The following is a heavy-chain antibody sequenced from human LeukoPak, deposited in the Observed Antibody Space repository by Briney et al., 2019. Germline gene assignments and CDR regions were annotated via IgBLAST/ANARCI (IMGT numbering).Heavy chain of an antibody. Sequence: GESLKISCKGSGYSFTSYWIGWVRQMPGKGLEWMGIIYPGDSDTRYSPSFQGQVTISADKSISTAYLQWSSLKASDTAMYYCARSRISMVRGVYDAFDIWGQGTMVTVSS. V-gene: IGHV5-51*01. CDR2: IYPGDSDT. J-gene: IGHJ3*02. D-gene: IGHD3-10*01. CDR1: GYSFTSYW. CDR3: ARSRISMVRGVYDAFDI.